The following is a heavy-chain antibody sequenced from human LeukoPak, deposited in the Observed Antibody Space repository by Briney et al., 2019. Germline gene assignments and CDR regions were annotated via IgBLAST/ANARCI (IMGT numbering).Heavy chain of an antibody. D-gene: IGHD2-2*01. Sequence: SVKVSCKASGGTFSSYAISWVRQAPGQGLEWMGGIIPIFGTANYAQKFQGRVTITADESTSTAYMELSSLRSEDTAAYYCARGRYCSSTSCYYFDYWGQGTLVTVSS. CDR2: IIPIFGTA. V-gene: IGHV1-69*13. CDR1: GGTFSSYA. J-gene: IGHJ4*02. CDR3: ARGRYCSSTSCYYFDY.